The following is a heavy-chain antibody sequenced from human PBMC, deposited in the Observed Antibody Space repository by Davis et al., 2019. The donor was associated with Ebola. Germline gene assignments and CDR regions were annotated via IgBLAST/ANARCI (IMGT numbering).Heavy chain of an antibody. CDR2: ISAYNGNT. Sequence: GGSLRLSCKGSGYSFTSYWISWVRQAPGQGLEWMGWISAYNGNTNYAQKLQGRVTMTTDTSTSTAYMELRSLRSDDTAVYYCARAEYNWNYFAYWGQGTLVTVSS. CDR1: GYSFTSYW. J-gene: IGHJ4*02. V-gene: IGHV1-18*04. D-gene: IGHD1-20*01. CDR3: ARAEYNWNYFAY.